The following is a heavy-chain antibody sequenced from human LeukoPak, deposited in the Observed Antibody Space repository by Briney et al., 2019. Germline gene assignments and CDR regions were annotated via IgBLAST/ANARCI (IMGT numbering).Heavy chain of an antibody. CDR3: ARENIVGATLDY. CDR1: GYTFTGYY. D-gene: IGHD1-26*01. CDR2: INPNSGGT. Sequence: ASVKVSCKASGYTFTGYYMHWVRQAPGQGLEWMGWINPNSGGTNYAQKFQGRVTMTRDTSISTAYMELSRLRSDDTAVYYCARENIVGATLDYWGQGTLVTVSS. J-gene: IGHJ4*02. V-gene: IGHV1-2*02.